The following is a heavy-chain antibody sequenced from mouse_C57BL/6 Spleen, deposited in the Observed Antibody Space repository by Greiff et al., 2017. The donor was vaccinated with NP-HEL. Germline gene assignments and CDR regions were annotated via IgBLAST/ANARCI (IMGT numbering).Heavy chain of an antibody. V-gene: IGHV1-9*01. Sequence: VKLQQSGAELMKPGASVKLSCKATGYTFTGYWIEWVKQRPGHGLEWIGEILPGSGSTNYNEKFKGKATFTADTSSNTAYMQLSSLTTEDSAIYYCARGGDGYYVDYYAMDYWGQGTSVTVSS. CDR3: ARGGDGYYVDYYAMDY. CDR2: ILPGSGST. J-gene: IGHJ4*01. CDR1: GYTFTGYW. D-gene: IGHD2-3*01.